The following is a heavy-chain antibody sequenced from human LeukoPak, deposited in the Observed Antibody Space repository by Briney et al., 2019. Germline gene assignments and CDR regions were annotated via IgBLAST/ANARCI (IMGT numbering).Heavy chain of an antibody. J-gene: IGHJ3*02. CDR3: ARERQDDAFDI. CDR1: GFPFSSYA. CDR2: ISYDGSNK. V-gene: IGHV3-30-3*01. Sequence: GGSLRLSCATSGFPFSSYAMHWVRQAPGKGLEWVAVISYDGSNKYYADSVKGRFTISRDNSKNTLYLQMNSLRAEDTAVYYCARERQDDAFDIWGQGTMVTVSS.